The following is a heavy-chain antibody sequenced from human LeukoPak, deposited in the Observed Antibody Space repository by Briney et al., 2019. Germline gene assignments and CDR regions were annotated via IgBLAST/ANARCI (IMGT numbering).Heavy chain of an antibody. CDR1: GFTFSSYA. J-gene: IGHJ4*02. CDR3: ASLMGYCSSTSCQNFDY. Sequence: PGGSLRLSCAASGFTFSSYAMSWVRQAPGKGLEWVSAISGSGGSTYYADSVKGRFTISRDNSKNTLYLQMNSLRAEDTAVYYCASLMGYCSSTSCQNFDYWGQGTLATVSS. CDR2: ISGSGGST. V-gene: IGHV3-23*01. D-gene: IGHD2-2*01.